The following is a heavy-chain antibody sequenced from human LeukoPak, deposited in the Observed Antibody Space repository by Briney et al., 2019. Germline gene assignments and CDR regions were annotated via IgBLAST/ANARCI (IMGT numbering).Heavy chain of an antibody. D-gene: IGHD4-17*01. CDR2: IRGSGGST. CDR1: GFTVSSNY. Sequence: PGGSLRLSCAASGFTVSSNYMSWVRQAPGKGLEWVSAIRGSGGSTYYADSVKGRFTISRDNSKNTLYLQMNSLRADDTAAYYCAKLLNDYGDYYFDSWGQGTLVTVSS. V-gene: IGHV3-23*01. CDR3: AKLLNDYGDYYFDS. J-gene: IGHJ4*02.